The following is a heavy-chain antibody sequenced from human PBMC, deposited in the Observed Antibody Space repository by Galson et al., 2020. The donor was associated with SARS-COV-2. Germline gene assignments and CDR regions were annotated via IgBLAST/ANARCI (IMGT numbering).Heavy chain of an antibody. CDR3: VRGAEERRIIVVVPYYYTYMDV. Sequence: SQTLSLTCAVYGGSFKNYYWTWLRQSPGKGLQWLGEINHRGSTNYDPSLQGRVAMSVDTSKNQFSLRLSSVTAADTAVYYCVRGAEERRIIVVVPYYYTYMDVWGGGTAVTVSS. CDR2: INHRGST. CDR1: GGSFKNYY. J-gene: IGHJ6*03. V-gene: IGHV4-34*01. D-gene: IGHD2-2*01.